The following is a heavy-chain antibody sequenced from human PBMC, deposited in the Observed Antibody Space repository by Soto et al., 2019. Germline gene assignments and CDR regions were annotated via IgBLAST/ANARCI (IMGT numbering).Heavy chain of an antibody. J-gene: IGHJ3*01. Sequence: ESLKISCQASGYKFSNYWIGWVRQMPGKGLEWMGIIYPGDSDIRYSPSFQGQVTFSADKFISTAYLQWSGLRASDTAMYYCARSERVFSYGSDVFDVWGQGTMVTVSS. CDR2: IYPGDSDI. CDR1: GYKFSNYW. V-gene: IGHV5-51*01. CDR3: ARSERVFSYGSDVFDV. D-gene: IGHD5-18*01.